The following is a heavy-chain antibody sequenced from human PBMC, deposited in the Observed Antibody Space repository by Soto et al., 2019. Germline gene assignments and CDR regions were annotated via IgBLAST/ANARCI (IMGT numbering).Heavy chain of an antibody. D-gene: IGHD2-2*01. CDR2: ISGSGGST. V-gene: IGHV3-23*01. Sequence: EVQLLESGGGLVQPGGSLRLSCAASGFTFSSYAMSWVRQAPGKGLEWVSAISGSGGSTYYADSVKGRLTISRDNSKNTLYLQMNSLRAEDTAVYYCAKQGGVVPAVEPQPRTYYFDYWGQGTLVTVSS. J-gene: IGHJ4*02. CDR3: AKQGGVVPAVEPQPRTYYFDY. CDR1: GFTFSSYA.